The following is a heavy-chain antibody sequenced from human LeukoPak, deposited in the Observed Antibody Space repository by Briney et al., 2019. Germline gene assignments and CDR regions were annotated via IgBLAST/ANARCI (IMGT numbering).Heavy chain of an antibody. CDR3: TRVTYSASWYVDY. J-gene: IGHJ4*02. CDR1: GYTFTSYA. CDR2: ISAYNGNT. D-gene: IGHD6-13*01. Sequence: ASVKVSCKASGYTFTSYAINWVRQAPGQGLEWMGWISAYNGNTNYAQKLQGRVTMTTDTSTNTAYMELRSLRSDDTAVYFCTRVTYSASWYVDYWGQGTLVTVSS. V-gene: IGHV1-18*01.